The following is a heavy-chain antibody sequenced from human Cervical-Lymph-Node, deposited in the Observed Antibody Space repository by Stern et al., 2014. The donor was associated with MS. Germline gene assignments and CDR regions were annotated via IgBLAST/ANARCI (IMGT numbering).Heavy chain of an antibody. CDR1: GDTFSNYA. J-gene: IGHJ4*02. CDR2: IIPIFGRP. CDR3: ARGWSYDILTGYSY. V-gene: IGHV1-69*01. Sequence: VQLVESGAEVKKPGSSVKVSCKASGDTFSNYAISWVRQAPGQGLEWMGGIIPIFGRPNYAQKFQDRVTITADESTSTAYMELSSLRSEDTAVYYCARGWSYDILTGYSYWGQGTLFTVSS. D-gene: IGHD3-9*01.